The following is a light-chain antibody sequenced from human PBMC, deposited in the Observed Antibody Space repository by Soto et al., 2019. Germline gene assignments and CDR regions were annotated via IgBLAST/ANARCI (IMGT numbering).Light chain of an antibody. J-gene: IGKJ2*01. V-gene: IGKV1-6*01. Sequence: AIQMTQSPSSLSASVGDRVTITCRASQGIRNDLGWYQQKSGKAPKLLIYGASSLQSGVPSRFSGSGSGTDFTLTISSLQPEDFANYYCLHDYNYPYTFGQGTKLEIK. CDR3: LHDYNYPYT. CDR1: QGIRND. CDR2: GAS.